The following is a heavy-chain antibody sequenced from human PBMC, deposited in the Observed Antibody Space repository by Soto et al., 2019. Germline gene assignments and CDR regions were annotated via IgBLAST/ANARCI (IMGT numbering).Heavy chain of an antibody. CDR2: IIPILGIA. V-gene: IGHV1-69*02. CDR3: ARAQLDSSGYYLDY. Sequence: GASVKVSCKASGGTFSSYTISWVRQAPGQGLEWMGRIIPILGIANYAQKFQGRVTITADKSTSTAYMELSSLRSEDTAVYYCARAQLDSSGYYLDYWGQGTLVTVSS. CDR1: GGTFSSYT. D-gene: IGHD3-22*01. J-gene: IGHJ4*02.